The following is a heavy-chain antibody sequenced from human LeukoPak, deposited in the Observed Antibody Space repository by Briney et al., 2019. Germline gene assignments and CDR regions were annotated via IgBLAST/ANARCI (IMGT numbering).Heavy chain of an antibody. V-gene: IGHV3-21*01. CDR2: ITSSSSNI. CDR3: ARREMATIFGSDY. CDR1: GFIFSSYS. J-gene: IGHJ4*02. Sequence: GGSLRLSCAASGFIFSSYSMNWVRQAPGKGLEWVSSITSSSSNIYYADSVKGRFTIARDNARNSLYLQMNSLRAEDTAVYYCARREMATIFGSDYWGQGTLVTVSS. D-gene: IGHD5-24*01.